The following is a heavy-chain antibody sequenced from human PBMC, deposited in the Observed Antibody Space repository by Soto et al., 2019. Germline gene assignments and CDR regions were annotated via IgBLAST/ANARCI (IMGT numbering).Heavy chain of an antibody. CDR2: IYYSGST. CDR1: GGSISSSSYY. J-gene: IGHJ4*02. Sequence: SETLSLTCTVSGGSISSSSYYWGWIRQPPGKGLEWIGSIYYSGSTYYNPSLKSRVTISVDTSKNQFSLKLSSVTAADTAVYYCARRPWGLVRQNWDYWGQGTLVTVSS. V-gene: IGHV4-39*01. CDR3: ARRPWGLVRQNWDY. D-gene: IGHD6-19*01.